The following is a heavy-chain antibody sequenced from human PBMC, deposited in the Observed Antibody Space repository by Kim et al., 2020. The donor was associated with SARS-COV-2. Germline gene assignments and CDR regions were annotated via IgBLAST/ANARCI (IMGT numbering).Heavy chain of an antibody. J-gene: IGHJ4*02. D-gene: IGHD5-18*01. V-gene: IGHV4-59*13. CDR2: IYYSGST. CDR3: ARSQSRLYSYEDYFDY. Sequence: SETLSLTCTVSGGSISSYYWSWIRQPPGKGLEWIGYIYYSGSTNYNPSLKSRVTISVDTSKNQFSLKLSSVTAADTAVYYCARSQSRLYSYEDYFDYWGQGTLVTVSS. CDR1: GGSISSYY.